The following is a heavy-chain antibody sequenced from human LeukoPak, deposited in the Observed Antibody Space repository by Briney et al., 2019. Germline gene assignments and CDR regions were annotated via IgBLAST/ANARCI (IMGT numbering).Heavy chain of an antibody. J-gene: IGHJ4*02. CDR2: ISGSGGST. D-gene: IGHD2-15*01. CDR1: GFTLSSYG. Sequence: HPGGSLRLSCAASGFTLSSYGMSWVRQAPGKGLEWVSAISGSGGSTYYADSVKGRFTISRDNSKNTLYLQMNSLRAEDTAVYYCAKVPGDYAYSYYFDYWGQGTLVTVSS. V-gene: IGHV3-23*01. CDR3: AKVPGDYAYSYYFDY.